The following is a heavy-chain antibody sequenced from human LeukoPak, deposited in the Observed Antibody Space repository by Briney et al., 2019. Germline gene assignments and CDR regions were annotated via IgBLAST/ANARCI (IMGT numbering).Heavy chain of an antibody. CDR3: ARVDTAMVTIDY. Sequence: SGTLSLTCAVSGGSISSSSYYWGWIRQPPGKGLEWIGSIYYSGSTYYNPSLKSRVTISVDTSKNQFSLKLSSVTAADTAVYYCARVDTAMVTIDYWGQGTLVTVSS. CDR2: IYYSGST. J-gene: IGHJ4*02. CDR1: GGSISSSSYY. D-gene: IGHD5-18*01. V-gene: IGHV4-39*07.